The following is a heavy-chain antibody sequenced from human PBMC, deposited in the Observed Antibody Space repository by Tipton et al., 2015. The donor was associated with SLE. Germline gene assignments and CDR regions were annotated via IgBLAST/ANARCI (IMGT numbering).Heavy chain of an antibody. CDR3: ARGVRIAVVKGWYFDL. J-gene: IGHJ2*01. V-gene: IGHV4-4*07. Sequence: TLSLTCTASGDSISNYYWSWFRQSAGKGLEWMGRFYPGGTTSYNPSFKSRVTMSADTSKNQFSLKLNSVTAADTAVYYCARGVRIAVVKGWYFDLWGRGTLVTVSS. CDR2: FYPGGTT. CDR1: GDSISNYY. D-gene: IGHD6-19*01.